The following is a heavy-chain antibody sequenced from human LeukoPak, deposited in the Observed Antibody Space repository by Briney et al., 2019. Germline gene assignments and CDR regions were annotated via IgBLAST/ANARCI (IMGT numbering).Heavy chain of an antibody. CDR3: ATGVTMVRGVINDY. J-gene: IGHJ4*02. CDR1: GYTLTELS. CDR2: VEPEDGET. V-gene: IGHV1-24*01. Sequence: ALVRVSCKVSGYTLTELSMHWVRQSPGKGLEGMGGVEPEDGETIYAQKFQGRVTMTEDTSTDTAYMELSSLRSKDTAVYYCATGVTMVRGVINDYWGQGTLVTVSS. D-gene: IGHD3-10*01.